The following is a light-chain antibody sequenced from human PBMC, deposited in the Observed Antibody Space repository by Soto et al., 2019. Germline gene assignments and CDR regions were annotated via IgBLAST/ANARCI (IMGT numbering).Light chain of an antibody. Sequence: IVMTQSPATLSVSLGERATLSCRASQSINSNLAWYQQKPGQAPRLLMFRASIRAAGFPARFSGSGSGTEFNITISSLQSEDSAVYYCQQYNNWPWTFGQGTKVDIK. CDR3: QQYNNWPWT. V-gene: IGKV3-15*01. CDR2: RAS. CDR1: QSINSN. J-gene: IGKJ1*01.